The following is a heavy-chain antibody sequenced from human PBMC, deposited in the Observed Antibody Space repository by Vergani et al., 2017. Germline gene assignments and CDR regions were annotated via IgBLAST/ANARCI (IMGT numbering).Heavy chain of an antibody. V-gene: IGHV4-38-2*01. Sequence: QVQLQESGPGLVKPSETLSLTCAVSGYSISSGYYWGWIRQPPGKGLEWIGNIYHSGNTYYNPSLKSRVTISVDTSKNQFSLKLSSVTAADTAVYYCARSRGYCSSTSCYTGIDYYYYYMDVWGKGTTVTVSS. CDR3: ARSRGYCSSTSCYTGIDYYYYYMDV. D-gene: IGHD2-2*02. CDR2: IYHSGNT. J-gene: IGHJ6*03. CDR1: GYSISSGYY.